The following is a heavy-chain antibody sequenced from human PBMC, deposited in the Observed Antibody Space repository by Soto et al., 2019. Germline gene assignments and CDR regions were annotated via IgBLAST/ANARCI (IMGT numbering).Heavy chain of an antibody. Sequence: LSLTCTVSGGSISSGGYYWSWIRQHPGKGLEWIGYIYYSGSTYYNPSLKSRVTISVDTSKNQFSLKLSSVTAADTAVYYCAGCYVYYYYYGMDVWGQGTTVTVSS. CDR3: AGCYVYYYYYGMDV. CDR2: IYYSGST. CDR1: GGSISSGGYY. V-gene: IGHV4-31*03. D-gene: IGHD2-2*01. J-gene: IGHJ6*02.